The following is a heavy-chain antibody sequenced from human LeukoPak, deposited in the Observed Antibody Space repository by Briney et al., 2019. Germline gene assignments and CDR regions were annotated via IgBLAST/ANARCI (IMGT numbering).Heavy chain of an antibody. CDR1: GGSISSSSYY. J-gene: IGHJ5*02. V-gene: IGHV4-39*07. D-gene: IGHD3-16*01. CDR2: INHSGST. CDR3: ARGVQVVSKFDP. Sequence: PSETLSLTCTVSGGSISSSSYYWSWIRQPPGKGLEWIGEINHSGSTNYNPSLKSRVTISVDTSKNQFSLKLSSVTAADTAVYYCARGVQVVSKFDPWGQGTLVTVSS.